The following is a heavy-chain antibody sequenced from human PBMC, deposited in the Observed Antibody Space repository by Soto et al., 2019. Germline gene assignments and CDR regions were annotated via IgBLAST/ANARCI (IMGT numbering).Heavy chain of an antibody. V-gene: IGHV4-30-4*01. CDR1: VGSISSGDYY. CDR2: IYYSGST. D-gene: IGHD2-2*02. J-gene: IGHJ3*02. CDR3: ARVPYYTKAFDI. Sequence: SEALSLTCNVSVGSISSGDYYWSWIRQPPGTGLEWIGYIYYSGSTYYNPSLKSRVTISVDTSKNQFSLKLSSVTAADTAVYYCARVPYYTKAFDIWGQGTMVTVSS.